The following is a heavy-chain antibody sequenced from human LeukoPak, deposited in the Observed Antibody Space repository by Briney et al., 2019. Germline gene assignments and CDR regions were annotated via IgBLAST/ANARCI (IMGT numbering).Heavy chain of an antibody. J-gene: IGHJ4*02. Sequence: GGSLRLSCAASGFTVSSNYMSWVRQAPGKGLEWVSVIYSGGSTYYADSVKGRFTISRDNSKNTLYLQMNSLRAEDTAVYYCARELGVEMATVFDCWGQGTLVTVSS. CDR1: GFTVSSNY. V-gene: IGHV3-66*01. D-gene: IGHD5-24*01. CDR3: ARELGVEMATVFDC. CDR2: IYSGGST.